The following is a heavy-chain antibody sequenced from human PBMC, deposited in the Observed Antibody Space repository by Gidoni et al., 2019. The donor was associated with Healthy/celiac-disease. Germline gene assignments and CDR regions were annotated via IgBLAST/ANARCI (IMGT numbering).Heavy chain of an antibody. Sequence: QVQLQESGPGLVKPSETLSLTCTVSGGSISSYYCSWIRQPAGKGLEWIGRIYTSGSTNYNPSLKSRVTMSVDTSKNQFSLKLSSVTAADTAVYYCAREGVAVAADAFDIWGQGTMVTVSS. D-gene: IGHD6-19*01. CDR2: IYTSGST. CDR3: AREGVAVAADAFDI. CDR1: GGSISSYY. V-gene: IGHV4-4*07. J-gene: IGHJ3*02.